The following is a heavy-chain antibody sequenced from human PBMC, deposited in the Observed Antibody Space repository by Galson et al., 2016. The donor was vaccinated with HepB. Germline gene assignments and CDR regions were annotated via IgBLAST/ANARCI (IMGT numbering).Heavy chain of an antibody. J-gene: IGHJ4*02. CDR1: GGSISSSNC. D-gene: IGHD3-10*01. CDR2: IYLSAST. V-gene: IGHV4-4*02. CDR3: ARVGYYRSHRLFDY. Sequence: SETLSLTCAVSGGSISSSNCWSWVRQPPGKGLEWTGDIYLSASTKYNPSLKSRVTISADKSKNQFSLNLNSVTAADTAVYYCARVGYYRSHRLFDYWGQGTLVTVSS.